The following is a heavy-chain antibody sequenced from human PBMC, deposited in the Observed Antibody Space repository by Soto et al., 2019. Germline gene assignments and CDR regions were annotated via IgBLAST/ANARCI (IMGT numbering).Heavy chain of an antibody. Sequence: EVPLLESGGGLVQPGGTLRLFGAAAGFTFSIYAMSWVRQAPGKGLEWVSAISGSGGSTYYADSVKGRFTISRDNSKNTLYLQMNSMRADDTAVYYGAKATRSGAGTLIPDYWGQGTLVTASS. D-gene: IGHD1-26*01. J-gene: IGHJ4*02. CDR3: AKATRSGAGTLIPDY. V-gene: IGHV3-23*01. CDR1: GFTFSIYA. CDR2: ISGSGGST.